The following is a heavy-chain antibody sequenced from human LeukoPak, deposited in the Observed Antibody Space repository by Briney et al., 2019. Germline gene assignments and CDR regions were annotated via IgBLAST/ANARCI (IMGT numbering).Heavy chain of an antibody. CDR1: GYTFTGYY. Sequence: ASVRVSCKASGYTFTGYYMHWVRQAPGQGLEWMGWINPNSGGTNYAQKFQGRVTMTRDTSISTAYMELSRLRSDDTAVYYCARELPDCSSTSCLDIWGQGTLVTVSS. D-gene: IGHD2-2*01. CDR2: INPNSGGT. CDR3: ARELPDCSSTSCLDI. J-gene: IGHJ4*02. V-gene: IGHV1-2*02.